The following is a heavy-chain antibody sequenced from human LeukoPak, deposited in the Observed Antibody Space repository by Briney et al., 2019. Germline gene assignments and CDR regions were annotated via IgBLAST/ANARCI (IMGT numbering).Heavy chain of an antibody. CDR3: AGGAGEMATITYYFDY. Sequence: SETLSLTCAVHGGSFSGYYWSWIRQPPGKGLEWIGEINHSGSTNYNPSLKSRVTISVDTSKNQFSLKLSSVTAADTAVYYCAGGAGEMATITYYFDYWGQGTLVTVSS. V-gene: IGHV4-34*01. CDR1: GGSFSGYY. J-gene: IGHJ4*02. D-gene: IGHD5-24*01. CDR2: INHSGST.